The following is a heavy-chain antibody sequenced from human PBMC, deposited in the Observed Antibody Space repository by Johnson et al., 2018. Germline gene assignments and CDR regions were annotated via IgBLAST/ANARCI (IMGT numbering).Heavy chain of an antibody. D-gene: IGHD5-24*01. Sequence: VQLVESGGGLVQPGGSLRLSCAASGFTFSSYWMSWVRQAPGKGLEWVANIKQDGSEKYYVDSVKGRFTISRDNAKNSLYLQRNSLRAEDTAVYYCAKRRDGYNTRAAFDIWGQGTMVTVSS. CDR1: GFTFSSYW. V-gene: IGHV3-7*01. CDR3: AKRRDGYNTRAAFDI. CDR2: IKQDGSEK. J-gene: IGHJ3*02.